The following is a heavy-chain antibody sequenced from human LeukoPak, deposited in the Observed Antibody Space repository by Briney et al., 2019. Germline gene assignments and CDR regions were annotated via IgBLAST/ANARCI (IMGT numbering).Heavy chain of an antibody. V-gene: IGHV3-23*01. D-gene: IGHD6-13*01. J-gene: IGHJ4*02. Sequence: PGGSLRLSCAASGFTFSSYAMNWVRQAPGKGLEWVSGISGSGDSTYYAGSVKGRFTISRDNSKNTLYLQMNSLRAEDTAVYYCALVPDSRSWYSPRFDSWGQGTLVTVSS. CDR2: ISGSGDST. CDR3: ALVPDSRSWYSPRFDS. CDR1: GFTFSSYA.